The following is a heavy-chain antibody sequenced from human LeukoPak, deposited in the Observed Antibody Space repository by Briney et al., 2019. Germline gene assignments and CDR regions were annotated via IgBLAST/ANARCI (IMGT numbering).Heavy chain of an antibody. D-gene: IGHD3-10*01. CDR2: IFYSGGT. CDR1: GASMNDYY. Sequence: SETLSLTCTVSGASMNDYYWNWIRQPPGKGLEWIGSIFYSGGTNYNPSLKSRVTISVDTSKNEFSLNLSYVTAADTAVYYCARVSGKVVSRNFHYYMDIWGKGTTVTVSS. CDR3: ARVSGKVVSRNFHYYMDI. J-gene: IGHJ6*03. V-gene: IGHV4-59*01.